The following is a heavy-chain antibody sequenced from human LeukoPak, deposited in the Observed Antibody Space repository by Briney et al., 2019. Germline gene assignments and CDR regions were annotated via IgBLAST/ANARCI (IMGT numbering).Heavy chain of an antibody. CDR3: ATGPRSGSFQF. CDR1: GFTFSSYA. V-gene: IGHV3-23*01. CDR2: ISGSGGST. Sequence: GGSLRLSCAASGFTFSSYAMSWVRQAPGKGLEWVSAISGSGGSTYYADSVKGRFTISRDNSKNTLYLQINSLRVDDTAIYYCATGPRSGSFQFWGRGTQVIVSS. D-gene: IGHD3-10*01. J-gene: IGHJ4*02.